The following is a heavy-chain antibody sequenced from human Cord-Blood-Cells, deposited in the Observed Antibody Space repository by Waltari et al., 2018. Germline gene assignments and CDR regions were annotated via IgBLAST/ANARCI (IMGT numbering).Heavy chain of an antibody. J-gene: IGHJ6*03. Sequence: QVQLVQSGAEVKKPGASVMVSCKASGYTFTGYYMHWVRQAPGQGLEWMGWVNPISGGTKYAQKCQGRGTMTRDTSISTAYMELSRLRSDDTAVYYCARGPYGDYGYYYYYYMDVWGKGTTVTVSS. D-gene: IGHD4-17*01. V-gene: IGHV1-2*02. CDR3: ARGPYGDYGYYYYYYMDV. CDR1: GYTFTGYY. CDR2: VNPISGGT.